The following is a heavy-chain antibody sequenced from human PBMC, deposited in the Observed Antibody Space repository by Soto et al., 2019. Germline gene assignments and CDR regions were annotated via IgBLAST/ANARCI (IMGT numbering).Heavy chain of an antibody. V-gene: IGHV3-30*18. J-gene: IGHJ4*02. CDR1: RFTFSSYG. CDR2: ISYDGSNT. Sequence: QVQLVEFGGGVVQPGRSLRLSCAVSRFTFSSYGMHWVRQAPGKGLEWVAVISYDGSNTYYADFVKGRFTISRDNSKNTLYLQMNSLRAEDTAVYYCAKDVWFGESAFVIDYWGQGTLVTVSS. D-gene: IGHD3-10*01. CDR3: AKDVWFGESAFVIDY.